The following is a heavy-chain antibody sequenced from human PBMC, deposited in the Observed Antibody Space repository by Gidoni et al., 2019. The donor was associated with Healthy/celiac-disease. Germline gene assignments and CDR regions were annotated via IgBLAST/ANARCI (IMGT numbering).Heavy chain of an antibody. CDR3: GGYYYGSESYRHDAFDI. J-gene: IGHJ3*02. CDR1: GFPFSSYA. Sequence: DVQLLEYGGGWVQLGGSLRLPCSASGFPFSSYAMSWGRQAPGKGLGWVAASRCRGGSTDYAESVKGGFTITRDNSKNTLYLKMNSLRGEDTAVYYWGGYYYGSESYRHDAFDIWGQGTMVTVSA. D-gene: IGHD3-10*01. V-gene: IGHV3-23*01. CDR2: SRCRGGST.